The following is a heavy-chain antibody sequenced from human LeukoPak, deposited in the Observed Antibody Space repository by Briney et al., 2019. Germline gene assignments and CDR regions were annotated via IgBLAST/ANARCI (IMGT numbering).Heavy chain of an antibody. J-gene: IGHJ5*01. Sequence: GGSLRLSCAASRFTFSSFWTHWVRQAPGKGLVWVSRINSDGSSTNYADYVKGRFTISRDNAKNTLYLQMNSLTAEDTAVYYCARNNEAGDSGSYWFWFDYWGQGNLVTVSS. V-gene: IGHV3-74*01. CDR2: INSDGSST. D-gene: IGHD3-10*01. CDR3: ARNNEAGDSGSYWFWFDY. CDR1: RFTFSSFW.